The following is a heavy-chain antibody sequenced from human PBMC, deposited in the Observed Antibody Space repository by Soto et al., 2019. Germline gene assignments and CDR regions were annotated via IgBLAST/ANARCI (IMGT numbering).Heavy chain of an antibody. CDR2: ISHSGIT. D-gene: IGHD2-2*01. CDR3: AGALSSWFDP. CDR1: GGSITSANW. V-gene: IGHV4-4*02. Sequence: SETLSLTCAVSGGSITSANWWTWVRQPPGGRQEWIGEISHSGITNYKASLNIRGTMSADKTKNDVSLKMTSVTAADTAVYYFAGALSSWFDPWGQGHRVTVSS. J-gene: IGHJ5*02.